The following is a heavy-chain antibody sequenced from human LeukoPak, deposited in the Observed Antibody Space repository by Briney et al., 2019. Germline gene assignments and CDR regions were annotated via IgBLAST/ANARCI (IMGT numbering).Heavy chain of an antibody. CDR3: ASHDSSGYIFDY. CDR2: INPNRGGT. D-gene: IGHD3-22*01. J-gene: IGHJ4*02. V-gene: IGHV1-2*02. CDR1: GYTFTGYY. Sequence: GASVKVSCKASGYTFTGYYMHWVRQAPGQGLEWMGWINPNRGGTSYAQKFQGRVTMTRDTSISTAYMELSSLRSDDTAVHYCASHDSSGYIFDYWGQGTLVTVSS.